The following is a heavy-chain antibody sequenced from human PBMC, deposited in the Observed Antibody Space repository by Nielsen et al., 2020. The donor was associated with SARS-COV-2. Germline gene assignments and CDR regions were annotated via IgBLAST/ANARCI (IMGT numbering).Heavy chain of an antibody. V-gene: IGHV3-15*01. CDR1: EFTFSNAW. Sequence: GESLKISCAASEFTFSNAWMSWVRQAPGKGLEWVGRIRSKADGGTTDYAAPVKGRFTISRDDSKNTLYLQMNSLKTEDTAVYYCTTDLQWSSGRGYYFDYWGQGTLVTVSS. CDR3: TTDLQWSSGRGYYFDY. CDR2: IRSKADGGTT. J-gene: IGHJ4*02. D-gene: IGHD6-19*01.